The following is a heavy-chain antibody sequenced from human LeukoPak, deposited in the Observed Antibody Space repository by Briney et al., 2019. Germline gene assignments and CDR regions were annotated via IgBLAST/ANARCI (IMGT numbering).Heavy chain of an antibody. J-gene: IGHJ6*03. V-gene: IGHV1-69*05. CDR2: IIPIFGTA. CDR3: ARGLGDSSGYQYYYMDV. CDR1: GGTFSSYA. Sequence: ASVKVSCKASGGTFSSYAFSWVRQAPGQGLEWMGGIIPIFGTANYAQKFQGRVTITTDESTSAAYMELSSLRSEDTAVYYCARGLGDSSGYQYYYMDVWGKGTTVTVSS. D-gene: IGHD3-22*01.